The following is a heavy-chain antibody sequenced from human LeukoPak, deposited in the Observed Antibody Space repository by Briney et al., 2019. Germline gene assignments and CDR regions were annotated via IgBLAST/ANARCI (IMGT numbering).Heavy chain of an antibody. CDR3: AKCLPAAYSSGYYYGNDY. D-gene: IGHD3-22*01. Sequence: GGSLRLSCAASGFSFSSYYMGWIRQAPGKGLEWVSAISGSGGSTYYADSVKGRFTISRDNSKNTLYLQMNSLRAEDTAVYYCAKCLPAAYSSGYYYGNDYWGQGTLVTVSS. CDR2: ISGSGGST. V-gene: IGHV3-23*01. CDR1: GFSFSSYY. J-gene: IGHJ4*02.